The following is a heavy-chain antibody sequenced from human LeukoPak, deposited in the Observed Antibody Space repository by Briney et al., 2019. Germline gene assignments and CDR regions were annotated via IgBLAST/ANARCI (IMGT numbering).Heavy chain of an antibody. CDR1: GGTFSSYA. D-gene: IGHD5-24*01. J-gene: IGHJ4*02. CDR2: IIPIFGTA. CDR3: ARVRDELQLPYYFDY. Sequence: SVKVSCKASGGTFSSYAISWVRQAPGQGLEWMGGIIPIFGTANYAPKFQGRVTITTDESTSTAYMELSSLRSEDTAVYYCARVRDELQLPYYFDYWGQGTLVTVSS. V-gene: IGHV1-69*05.